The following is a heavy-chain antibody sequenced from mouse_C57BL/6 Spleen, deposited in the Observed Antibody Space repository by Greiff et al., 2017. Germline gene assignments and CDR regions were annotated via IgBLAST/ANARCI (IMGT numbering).Heavy chain of an antibody. CDR1: GYTFTSYW. Sequence: QVQLQQPGAELVGPGSSVKLSCKASGYTFTSYWMHWVKQRPGQGLEWIGVIDSSDSYTNYNQKLKGKVTLTVYTASSTAYMQLSSLPSACSAVSYCARGELGRGYFDYWGQCATLTVSS. J-gene: IGHJ2*01. D-gene: IGHD4-1*01. V-gene: IGHV1-59*01. CDR2: IDSSDSYT. CDR3: ARGELGRGYFDY.